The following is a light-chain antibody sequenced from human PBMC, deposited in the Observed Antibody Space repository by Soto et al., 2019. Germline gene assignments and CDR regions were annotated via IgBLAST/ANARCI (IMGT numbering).Light chain of an antibody. Sequence: EIVLTQSPLSLPVTPGEPASISCRSSRNLLHSNGYYYLDWYLQKPGQSPQLLIYLGSNRASGVPDRFSGSGSGTDFTLTISRVEAEDVGVYFSAQCLATPFTFGGGTKVEIK. V-gene: IGKV2-28*01. CDR3: AQCLATPFT. CDR1: RNLLHSNGYYY. CDR2: LGS. J-gene: IGKJ4*01.